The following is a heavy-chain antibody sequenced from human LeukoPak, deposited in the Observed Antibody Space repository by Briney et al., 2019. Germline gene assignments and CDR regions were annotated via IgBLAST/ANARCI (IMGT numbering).Heavy chain of an antibody. Sequence: SETLSLTCTVSGGSISSGAYYWSWLRPPPGKGLEWIGYIYYSGSTYYNPSLKSRVTISVDTSKNQFSLKLSSVTAADTAVYYWARSEYDSSGYLPYDYWGQGTLVTVSS. CDR2: IYYSGST. CDR3: ARSEYDSSGYLPYDY. J-gene: IGHJ4*02. V-gene: IGHV4-30-4*01. CDR1: GGSISSGAYY. D-gene: IGHD3-22*01.